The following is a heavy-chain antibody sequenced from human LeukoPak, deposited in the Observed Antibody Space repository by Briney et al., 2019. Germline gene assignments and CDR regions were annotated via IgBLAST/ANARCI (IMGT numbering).Heavy chain of an antibody. CDR2: IYYSGST. Sequence: SETLSLTCTVSGGSISSYYWSRIRQPPGKGLEWIGYIYYSGSTNYNPSLQSRVTISVDTSKNQFSLKLSSVPAADTAVYYCAREAAAGPHYYYYYMDVWGKGTTVTVSS. V-gene: IGHV4-59*01. CDR3: AREAAAGPHYYYYYMDV. CDR1: GGSISSYY. D-gene: IGHD6-13*01. J-gene: IGHJ6*03.